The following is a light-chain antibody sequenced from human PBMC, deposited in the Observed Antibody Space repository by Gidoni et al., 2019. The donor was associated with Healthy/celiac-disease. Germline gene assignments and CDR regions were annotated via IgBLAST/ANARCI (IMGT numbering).Light chain of an antibody. J-gene: IGLJ2*01. CDR2: QDS. V-gene: IGLV3-1*01. CDR1: KLGDKY. CDR3: QAWDSSTASYVV. Sequence: SYELTQPPSVSGSPGQTASITCSGDKLGDKYACWYQQKPGQSPVLVIYQDSKRPSGIPERFSGSNSGNTATLTISGTQAMDEADYYCQAWDSSTASYVVFGGGTKLTVL.